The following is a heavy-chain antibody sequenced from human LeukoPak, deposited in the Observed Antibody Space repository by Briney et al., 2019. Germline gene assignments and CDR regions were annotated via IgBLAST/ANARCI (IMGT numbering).Heavy chain of an antibody. V-gene: IGHV3-23*01. CDR2: ISGSGGST. CDR1: GFTFSSYA. J-gene: IGHJ4*02. CDR3: AKDPQRITMVRGVTSDY. D-gene: IGHD3-10*01. Sequence: GGSLRLSCAASGFTFSSYAMSWVRQAPGKGLEWVSAISGSGGSTYYADSVKGRFTISRDNPKNTLYLQMNSLRAEDTAVYYCAKDPQRITMVRGVTSDYWGQGTLVTVSS.